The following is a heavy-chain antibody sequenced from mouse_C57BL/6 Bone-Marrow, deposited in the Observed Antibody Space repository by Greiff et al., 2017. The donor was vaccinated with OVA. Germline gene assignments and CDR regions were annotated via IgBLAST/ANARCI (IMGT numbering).Heavy chain of an antibody. V-gene: IGHV3-6*01. D-gene: IGHD1-1*01. CDR1: GYSITSGYY. CDR2: ISYDGSN. J-gene: IGHJ1*03. Sequence: EVKLMESGPGLVKPSQSLSLTCSVTGYSITSGYYWNWIRQFPGNKLEWMGYISYDGSNNYNPSLKNRISITRDTSKNQFFLKLNSVTTEDTATYYCARERIYYYGAGYFDVWGTGTTVTVSS. CDR3: ARERIYYYGAGYFDV.